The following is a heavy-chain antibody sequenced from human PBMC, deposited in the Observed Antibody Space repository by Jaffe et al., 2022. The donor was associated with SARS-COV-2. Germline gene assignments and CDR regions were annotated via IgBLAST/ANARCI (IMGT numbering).Heavy chain of an antibody. V-gene: IGHV3-30-3*01. J-gene: IGHJ4*02. Sequence: QVQLVESGGGVVQPGRSLRLSCAASGFTFSSYAMHWVRQAPGKGLEWVAVISYDGSNKYYADSVKGRFTISRDNSKNTLYLQMNSLRAEDTAVYYCARVPGIAVAGTGFDYWGQGTLVTVSS. CDR1: GFTFSSYA. CDR3: ARVPGIAVAGTGFDY. CDR2: ISYDGSNK. D-gene: IGHD6-19*01.